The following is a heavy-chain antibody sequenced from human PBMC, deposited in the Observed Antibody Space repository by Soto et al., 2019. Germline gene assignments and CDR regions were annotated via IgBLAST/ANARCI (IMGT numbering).Heavy chain of an antibody. CDR3: ASRTGGYSSSNDY. CDR2: ISAYNGNT. Sequence: ASVKVSCKASGYTFTSYGISWVRQAPGQGLEWMGWISAYNGNTNYAQKLQGRVTMTTDTSISTAYMELSSLRSEDTAVYYCASRTGGYSSSNDYWGQGTLVTVSS. CDR1: GYTFTSYG. V-gene: IGHV1-18*01. D-gene: IGHD5-18*01. J-gene: IGHJ4*02.